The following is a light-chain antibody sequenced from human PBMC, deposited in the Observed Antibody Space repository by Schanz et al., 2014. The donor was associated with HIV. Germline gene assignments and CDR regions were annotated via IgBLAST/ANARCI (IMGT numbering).Light chain of an antibody. Sequence: IVLTQSPGTLSLSPGERATLSCRASQSVSSDYFAWYQQKSGQAPRLLIYGASSRATGIPVRFSGSGSGTDFTLTISRLEPEDFAVYYCQQYGSSPLYTFGQGTKLEIK. CDR2: GAS. CDR1: QSVSSDY. J-gene: IGKJ2*01. CDR3: QQYGSSPLYT. V-gene: IGKV3-20*01.